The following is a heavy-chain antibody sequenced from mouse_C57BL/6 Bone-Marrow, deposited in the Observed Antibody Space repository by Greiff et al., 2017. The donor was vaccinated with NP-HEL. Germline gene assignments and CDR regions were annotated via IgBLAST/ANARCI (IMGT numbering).Heavy chain of an antibody. Sequence: ESGPGLVKPSQSLSLTCSVTGYSITSGYYWNWIRQFPGNKLEWMGYISYDGSNNYNPSLKNRISITRDTSKNQFFLKLNSVTTEDTATYYCARDYYGSSLGDYWGQGTTLTVSS. CDR3: ARDYYGSSLGDY. CDR2: ISYDGSN. D-gene: IGHD1-1*01. V-gene: IGHV3-6*01. CDR1: GYSITSGYY. J-gene: IGHJ2*01.